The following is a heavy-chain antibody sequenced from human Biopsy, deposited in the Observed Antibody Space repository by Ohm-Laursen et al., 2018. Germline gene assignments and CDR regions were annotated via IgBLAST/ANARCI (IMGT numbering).Heavy chain of an antibody. V-gene: IGHV3-23*01. J-gene: IGHJ4*02. D-gene: IGHD3-22*01. CDR3: AKEWALSYYYDISPTDY. CDR1: GGSIRGSTYY. CDR2: ISESGAAT. Sequence: GTLSLTCNVSGGSIRGSTYYWGWIRQTPGKGLEWVAGISESGAATYYADSVRGRFTVSRDNSKNTLYLQMSSLRAEDTALYYCAKEWALSYYYDISPTDYWGQGTLVTVSS.